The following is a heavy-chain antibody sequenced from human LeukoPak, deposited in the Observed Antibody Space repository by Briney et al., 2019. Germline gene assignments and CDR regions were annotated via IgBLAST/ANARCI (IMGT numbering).Heavy chain of an antibody. V-gene: IGHV1-8*01. CDR2: MNPNSGNT. J-gene: IGHJ6*02. Sequence: ASVKVSCKASGYTFTSYDINWVRQATGQGLEWMGWMNPNSGNTGYAQKFQGRVTMTRNTSISTAYMELSSLRSEDTAVYYCARGRVGDYVWGSYRCIRYYGMDVWGQGTTVTVSS. CDR3: ARGRVGDYVWGSYRCIRYYGMDV. D-gene: IGHD3-16*02. CDR1: GYTFTSYD.